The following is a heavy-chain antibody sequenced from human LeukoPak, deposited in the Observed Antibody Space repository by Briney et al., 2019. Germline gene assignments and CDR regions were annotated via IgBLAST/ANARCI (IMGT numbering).Heavy chain of an antibody. V-gene: IGHV4-59*01. D-gene: IGHD3-10*01. CDR1: GGSITTYC. Sequence: SETLSLTCTVSGGSITTYCWSWVRQLPGKGLEWIGCIYSSGSTNYNPSLKSRVTISQDTSKNQFSLKLSSVTAADTAVYYCAQGPRAYPNYWGQGTLVTVSS. CDR2: IYSSGST. J-gene: IGHJ4*02. CDR3: AQGPRAYPNY.